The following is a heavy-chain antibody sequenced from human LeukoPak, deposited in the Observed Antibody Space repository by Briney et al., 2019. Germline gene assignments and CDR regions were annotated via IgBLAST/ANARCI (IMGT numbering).Heavy chain of an antibody. CDR1: GFTFSDHY. V-gene: IGHV3-72*01. J-gene: IGHJ3*02. D-gene: IGHD3-22*01. CDR2: TRNKANSYTT. CDR3: AREAPYYYDSSGYGIDAFDI. Sequence: PGGSLRLSCAASGFTFSDHYMDWVRRAPGKGLEGVGRTRNKANSYTTEYAASVKGRFTISRDDSKNSLFLQMNSLKTEDTAAYYCAREAPYYYDSSGYGIDAFDIWGQGTMVTVSS.